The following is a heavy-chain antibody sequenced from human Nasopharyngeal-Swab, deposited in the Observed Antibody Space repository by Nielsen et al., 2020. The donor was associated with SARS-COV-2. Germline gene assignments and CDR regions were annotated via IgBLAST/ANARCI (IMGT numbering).Heavy chain of an antibody. CDR1: GFTFSSYW. CDR3: ARDLRDGYNLGYYYYGMDV. D-gene: IGHD5-24*01. J-gene: IGHJ6*02. V-gene: IGHV3-74*01. Sequence: GGSLRLSCAASGFTFSSYWMHWVRQAPGKGLVWVSRINSDGSSTSYADSVKGRFTISRDHAKNTLYLQMNSLRAEDTAVYYCARDLRDGYNLGYYYYGMDVWGQGTTVTVSS. CDR2: INSDGSST.